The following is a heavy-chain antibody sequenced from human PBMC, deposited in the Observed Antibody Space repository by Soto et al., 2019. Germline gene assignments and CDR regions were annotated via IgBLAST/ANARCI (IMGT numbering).Heavy chain of an antibody. CDR2: MNPNSGNT. CDR3: ARVGLWFGELYAYYFDY. J-gene: IGHJ4*02. CDR1: GYTFTSYD. V-gene: IGHV1-8*01. Sequence: ASVKVSCKASGYTFTSYDINWVRQATGQGLEWMGWMNPNSGNTGYAQKFQGRVTMTRNTSISTAYMELSSLRSEDTAVYYCARVGLWFGELYAYYFDYWGQGTLVTVSS. D-gene: IGHD3-10*01.